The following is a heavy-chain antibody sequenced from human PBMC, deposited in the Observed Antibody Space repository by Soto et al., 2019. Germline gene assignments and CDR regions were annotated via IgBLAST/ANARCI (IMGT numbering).Heavy chain of an antibody. V-gene: IGHV4-4*08. CDR3: KFDYVWGSYRYRDY. D-gene: IGHD3-16*02. CDR1: GGSIRNYY. CDR2: VYSSGST. J-gene: IGHJ4*02. Sequence: SETLSLTCTVSGGSIRNYYWSWIRQPPGKGLEWIGYVYSSGSTHYNPSLQSRVTISVDTSKNQFSLKLSSVTAADTAVYYCKFDYVWGSYRYRDYWGQGTLVTVSS.